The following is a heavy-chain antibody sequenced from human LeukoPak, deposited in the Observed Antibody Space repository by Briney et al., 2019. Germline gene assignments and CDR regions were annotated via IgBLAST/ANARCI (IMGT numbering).Heavy chain of an antibody. CDR1: GFTFSSYG. J-gene: IGHJ4*01. D-gene: IGHD4-17*01. CDR3: AKDGSNYGDYGYFDY. Sequence: GGSLRLSCAASGFTFSSYGMHWVRQAPGKGLEWVAFIRYDGGNNHYADAVKGRFTISRDDSKDTIYLQMNSLRGEDTAVYYCAKDGSNYGDYGYFDYWGHGTLVTVSS. V-gene: IGHV3-30*02. CDR2: IRYDGGNN.